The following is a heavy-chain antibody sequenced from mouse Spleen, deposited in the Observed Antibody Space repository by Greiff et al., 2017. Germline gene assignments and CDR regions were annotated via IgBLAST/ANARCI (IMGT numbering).Heavy chain of an antibody. CDR2: ISYDGSN. V-gene: IGHV3-6*01. CDR3: ASEDDYDEEEGYAMDY. CDR1: GYSITSGYY. J-gene: IGHJ4*01. Sequence: VQLQQSGPGLVKPSQSLSLTCSVTGYSITSGYYWNWIRQFPGNKLEWMGYISYDGSNNYNPSLKNRISITRDTSKNQFFLKLNSVTTEDTATYYCASEDDYDEEEGYAMDYWGQGTSVTVSS. D-gene: IGHD2-4*01.